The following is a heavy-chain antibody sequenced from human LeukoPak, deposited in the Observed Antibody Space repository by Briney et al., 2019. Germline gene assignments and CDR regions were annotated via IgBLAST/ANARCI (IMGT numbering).Heavy chain of an antibody. CDR3: ARDFASITMINDAFDI. CDR2: TYYRSKWYN. D-gene: IGHD3-22*01. J-gene: IGHJ3*02. CDR1: GDSVSSNSAA. Sequence: SQTLSLTCAISGDSVSSNSAAWNWIRQSPSRGLEWLGRTYYRSKWYNDYAVSVKSRITINPDTSKNQFSLQLNSVTPEDTAVYYCARDFASITMINDAFDIWGQGTMVTVSS. V-gene: IGHV6-1*01.